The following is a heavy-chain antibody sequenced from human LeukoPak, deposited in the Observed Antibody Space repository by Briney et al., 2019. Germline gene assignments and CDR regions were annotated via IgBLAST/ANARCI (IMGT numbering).Heavy chain of an antibody. V-gene: IGHV4-59*08. J-gene: IGHJ4*02. CDR1: GGSISSYY. D-gene: IGHD5-12*01. CDR2: IYYSGST. CDR3: ARLGSGYDFDY. Sequence: PSETLSLTCTVSGGSISSYYWSWIRQPPGKGLEWIGNIYYSGSTNYNPSLKSRVTISVDTSKNQFSLKLSSVTAADMAVYYCARLGSGYDFDYWGQGTLVTVSS.